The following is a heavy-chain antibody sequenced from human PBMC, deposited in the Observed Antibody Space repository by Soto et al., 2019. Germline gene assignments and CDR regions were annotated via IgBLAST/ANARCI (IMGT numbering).Heavy chain of an antibody. CDR2: ISSSSSYI. D-gene: IGHD6-19*01. CDR1: GFTFSSYS. Sequence: EVQLVESGGGLVKPGGSLRLSCAASGFTFSSYSMNCVRQAPGKGLEWVSSISSSSSYIYYADSVKGRFTISRDNAKNSLYLQMNSLRAEDTAVYYCARDVKAVAGTRIFDYWGQGTLVTVSS. V-gene: IGHV3-21*01. J-gene: IGHJ4*02. CDR3: ARDVKAVAGTRIFDY.